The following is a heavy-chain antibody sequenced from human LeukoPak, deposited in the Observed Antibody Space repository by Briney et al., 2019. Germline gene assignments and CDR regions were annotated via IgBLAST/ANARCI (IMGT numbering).Heavy chain of an antibody. CDR2: INTNTGNP. CDR1: GYTFTSYD. Sequence: ASVKVSCKASGYTFTSYDINWVRQATGQGLEWMGWINTNTGNPTYAQGFTGRFVFSLDTSVSTAYLQITSLKAEDTAVYYCARRTNYGGNSLIAFDIWGQGTMVTVSS. V-gene: IGHV7-4-1*02. D-gene: IGHD4-23*01. CDR3: ARRTNYGGNSLIAFDI. J-gene: IGHJ3*02.